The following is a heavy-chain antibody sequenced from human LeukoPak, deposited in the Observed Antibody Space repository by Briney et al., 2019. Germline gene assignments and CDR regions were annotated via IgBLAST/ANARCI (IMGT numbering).Heavy chain of an antibody. CDR1: GYTFTGYY. Sequence: ASVKVSCKASGYTFTGYYMHWVRQAPGQGLEWMGWINPNSGGTNYAQKFQGRVTMTRDTSISTAYMELSRLRSDDTAVYYCARVRGRLDRGSVGYWGQGTLVTVSS. CDR3: ARVRGRLDRGSVGY. D-gene: IGHD1-1*01. CDR2: INPNSGGT. J-gene: IGHJ4*02. V-gene: IGHV1-2*02.